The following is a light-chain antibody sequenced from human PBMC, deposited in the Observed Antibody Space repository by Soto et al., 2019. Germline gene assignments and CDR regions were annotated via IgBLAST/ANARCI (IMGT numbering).Light chain of an antibody. J-gene: IGLJ3*02. V-gene: IGLV1-44*01. CDR2: SNN. Sequence: QSVLTQPPSASGTPGQRVTISCSGSSSNIGSNTVSWFQQLPLSAPKLLIYSNNQRPSGVPDRFSGSKSATSASLAISGLQSEDEGDYYCAAWDDSLNGRVFGGGTKLTVL. CDR3: AAWDDSLNGRV. CDR1: SSNIGSNT.